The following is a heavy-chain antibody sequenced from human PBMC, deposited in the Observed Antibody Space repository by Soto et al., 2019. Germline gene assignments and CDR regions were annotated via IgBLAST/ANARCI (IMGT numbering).Heavy chain of an antibody. V-gene: IGHV5-10-1*01. Sequence: GESLKISCKGSGYSFTSYWISWVRQMPGKGLEWMGRIDPSDSYTNYSPSFKGHVTISADKSISTAYLQWSSLKASDTAMYYCASSITGATKGYYYYGMDGWGQGNRVTVAS. CDR3: ASSITGATKGYYYYGMDG. J-gene: IGHJ6*02. CDR2: IDPSDSYT. CDR1: GYSFTSYW. D-gene: IGHD1-20*01.